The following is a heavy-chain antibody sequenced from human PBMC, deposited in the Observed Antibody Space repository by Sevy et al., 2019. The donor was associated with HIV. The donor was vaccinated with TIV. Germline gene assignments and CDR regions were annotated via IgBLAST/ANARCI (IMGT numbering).Heavy chain of an antibody. CDR1: GFSFSDYC. CDR3: SRGIFGSGSRLGLGY. D-gene: IGHD3-10*01. Sequence: GGALRLSCEASGFSFSDYCMTWVRQAPGKGLEWVANMRQDRREPYYVDSVKGRFIVSRDNAKISLWLQMNSLRAEDIAVYYCSRGIFGSGSRLGLGYWGQGTLGTVSS. V-gene: IGHV3-7*03. CDR2: MRQDRREP. J-gene: IGHJ4*02.